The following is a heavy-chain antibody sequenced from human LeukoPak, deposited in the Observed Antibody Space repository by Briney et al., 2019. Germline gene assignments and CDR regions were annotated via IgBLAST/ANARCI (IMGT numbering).Heavy chain of an antibody. D-gene: IGHD1-14*01. J-gene: IGHJ6*04. CDR3: AREPMRGYYYYYGMDV. V-gene: IGHV4-34*01. CDR1: GGSFSGYY. Sequence: SETLSLTCAVYGGSFSGYYWSWIRQPPGKGLEWIGEINHSGSTNYNPSLKSRVTISVDTSKNQFSLKLSSVTAADTAVYYCAREPMRGYYYYYGMDVWGKGTTVTVSS. CDR2: INHSGST.